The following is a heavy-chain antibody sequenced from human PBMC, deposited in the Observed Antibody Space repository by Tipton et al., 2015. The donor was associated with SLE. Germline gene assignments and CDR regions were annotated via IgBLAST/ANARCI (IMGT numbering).Heavy chain of an antibody. CDR1: GGSISSSSYY. J-gene: IGHJ4*02. Sequence: TLSLTCTVSGGSISSSSYYWGWIRQPPGKGLEWIGSIYYSGSTYYNPSLKSRVTISVDTSKSQFSLKLSSVTAADTAIYYCARDSPYDSSGYYSDYWGQGTQVTVSS. D-gene: IGHD3-22*01. CDR3: ARDSPYDSSGYYSDY. V-gene: IGHV4-39*07. CDR2: IYYSGST.